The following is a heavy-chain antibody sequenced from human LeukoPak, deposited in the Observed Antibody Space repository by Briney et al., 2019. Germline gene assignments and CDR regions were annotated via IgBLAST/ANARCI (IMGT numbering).Heavy chain of an antibody. V-gene: IGHV1-69*05. J-gene: IGHJ5*02. CDR2: IIPIFGTA. CDR3: ASSANIVGATYWFDP. Sequence: SVKVSCKASGGTFSSYAISWVRQAPGQGLEWMGGIIPIFGTANYAQKFQGRVTITTDESTSTAYMELSSLRSEDMAVYYCASSANIVGATYWFDPWGQGTLVTVSS. D-gene: IGHD1-26*01. CDR1: GGTFSSYA.